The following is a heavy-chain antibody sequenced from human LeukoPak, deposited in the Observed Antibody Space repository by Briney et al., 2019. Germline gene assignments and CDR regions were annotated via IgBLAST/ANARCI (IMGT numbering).Heavy chain of an antibody. D-gene: IGHD6-13*01. J-gene: IGHJ5*02. CDR1: GYTFTSYG. CDR2: IIAYNGNT. Sequence: ASVKVSCKASGYTFTSYGISWVRQAPGQGLEWMGWIIAYNGNTNYAQKLQGRVTMTTDTSTSTAYMELRSLRSDDTAVYYCARWDSSSWYGPPITGFDPWGQGTLVTVSS. CDR3: ARWDSSSWYGPPITGFDP. V-gene: IGHV1-18*01.